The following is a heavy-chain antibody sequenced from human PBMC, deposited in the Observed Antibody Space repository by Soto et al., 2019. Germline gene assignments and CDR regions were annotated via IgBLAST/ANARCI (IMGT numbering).Heavy chain of an antibody. CDR1: GDSVISGSYY. CDR3: ARMLVPGEPKTTWFDP. J-gene: IGHJ5*02. V-gene: IGHV4-61*01. Sequence: SETLSLTCTVSGDSVISGSYYWSWIRQPPGKGLEWIGNIYYSGSTNYNPALKSRVTMSIDTPKNQFSLRLNSMTAADTAVYYCARMLVPGEPKTTWFDPWGQGTLVTVSS. CDR2: IYYSGST. D-gene: IGHD1-26*01.